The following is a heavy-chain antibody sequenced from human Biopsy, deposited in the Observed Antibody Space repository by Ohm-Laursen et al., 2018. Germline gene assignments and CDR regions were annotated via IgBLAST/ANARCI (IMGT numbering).Heavy chain of an antibody. CDR3: ARDRGYYSDRTVPGYFDL. Sequence: TLSLTCPVSGDSISSYYWSWIRQPPGKGLQWIGYVYYTGSTDYNPSLQSRVTISVDTSKNHLSLRLRSVTPADTAIYYCARDRGYYSDRTVPGYFDLWGRGTLVTVSS. J-gene: IGHJ2*01. CDR2: VYYTGST. V-gene: IGHV4-59*01. CDR1: GDSISSYY. D-gene: IGHD3-22*01.